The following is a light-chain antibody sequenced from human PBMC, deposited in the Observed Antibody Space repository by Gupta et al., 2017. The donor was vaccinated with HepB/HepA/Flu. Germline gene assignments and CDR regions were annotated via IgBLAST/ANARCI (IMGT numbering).Light chain of an antibody. CDR2: WAS. CDR1: QSILYSSNNKNY. V-gene: IGKV4-1*01. J-gene: IGKJ1*01. Sequence: DIVMTQSPDSLAVSLGEKATINCKSSQSILYSSNNKNYLAWYQQKPGQPPKLLIYWASTRESGVPDRFSGSGSGTDFTLSISSLQAEDVAVYYCQQHDSTIQTFGQGTKVEIK. CDR3: QQHDSTIQT.